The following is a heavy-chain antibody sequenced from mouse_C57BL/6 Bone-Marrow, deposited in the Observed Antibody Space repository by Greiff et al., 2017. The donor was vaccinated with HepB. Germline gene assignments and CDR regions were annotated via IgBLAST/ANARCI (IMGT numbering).Heavy chain of an antibody. D-gene: IGHD1-1*01. CDR3: ARSELRYAMDY. CDR1: GYTFTSYT. Sequence: QVQLQQSGAELARPGASVKMSCKASGYTFTSYTMHWVNQRPGQGLEWIGYINPSSGYTKYNQKFKDKATLTADKSSSTAYMQLSSLTSEDSAVYYCARSELRYAMDYWGQGTSVTVSS. J-gene: IGHJ4*01. CDR2: INPSSGYT. V-gene: IGHV1-4*01.